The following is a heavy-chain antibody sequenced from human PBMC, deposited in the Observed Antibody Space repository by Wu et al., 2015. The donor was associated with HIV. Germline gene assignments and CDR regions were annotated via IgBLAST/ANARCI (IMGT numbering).Heavy chain of an antibody. J-gene: IGHJ4*02. CDR2: INPNSGAT. Sequence: QVQLVQSGAEVKMPGASLKVACRASGYTFTGYYMHWVRQAPGQGLEWMGWINPNSGATNSAQKFQGRVTMTRDTSISTAYMEMSRLRSDDTAVFYCARGVSLSPVMWHLLLDFDSWARERWSPSPQ. CDR3: ARGVSLSPVMWHLLLDFDS. V-gene: IGHV1-2*02. D-gene: IGHD1-26*01. CDR1: GYTFTGYY.